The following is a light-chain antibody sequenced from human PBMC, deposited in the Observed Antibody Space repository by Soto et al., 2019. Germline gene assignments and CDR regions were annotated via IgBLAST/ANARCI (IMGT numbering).Light chain of an antibody. J-gene: IGKJ1*01. CDR2: AAS. CDR1: QSIDRY. CDR3: QQSYIAPRA. Sequence: DIQLTQSPSSLSASVGDRVTITCRASQSIDRYIHWCQEKPGKVPKLLIYAASSLASGVPSRFSGSGSGTDFILTISSLQPEDFATYYCQQSYIAPRAFGQGTKVDIK. V-gene: IGKV1-39*01.